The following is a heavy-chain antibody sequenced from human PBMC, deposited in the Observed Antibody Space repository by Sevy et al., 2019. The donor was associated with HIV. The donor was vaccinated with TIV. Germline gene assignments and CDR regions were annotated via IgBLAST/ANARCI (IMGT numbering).Heavy chain of an antibody. CDR2: ISWDGGST. CDR1: GFTFDDYT. V-gene: IGHV3-43*01. Sequence: GGSLRLSCAASGFTFDDYTMHWVRQAPGKDLEWVSLISWDGGSTYYADSVKGRFTISRDNSKNSLYLQMNSLRTEDTALYDCGKSGDPKPTRNYDRFYYYYGMDVWGQGTTVTVSS. CDR3: GKSGDPKPTRNYDRFYYYYGMDV. D-gene: IGHD4-4*01. J-gene: IGHJ6*02.